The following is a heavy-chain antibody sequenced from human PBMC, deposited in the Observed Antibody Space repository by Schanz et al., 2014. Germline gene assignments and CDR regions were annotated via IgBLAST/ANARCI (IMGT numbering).Heavy chain of an antibody. Sequence: VQLEQSGAEVKKPGASVKVACKTSGYTFNTYGICWVRLAPGQGLEWLGWISGNNGNTNYAQKLQGRVFMTTDTSTTTGYMEIRSLTSDDTAVYYCARGRNGHVDYWGQGTLVTVSS. CDR2: ISGNNGNT. J-gene: IGHJ4*02. CDR3: ARGRNGHVDY. D-gene: IGHD2-8*01. CDR1: GYTFNTYG. V-gene: IGHV1-18*01.